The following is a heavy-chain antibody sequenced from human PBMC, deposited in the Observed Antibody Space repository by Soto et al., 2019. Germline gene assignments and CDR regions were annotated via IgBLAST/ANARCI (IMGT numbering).Heavy chain of an antibody. CDR2: IDRNGDCV. CDR3: VREWDGPRVFPHNTFDL. Sequence: QVQLVESGGGLVKPGGSLRLSCAASGFSFSVYYMAWVRQAPGSGLEWSSSIDRNGDCVYYADSVRGRFTIPRDYAKSSLYLQMDSLRDEDTVVYYCVREWDGPRVFPHNTFDLWGQGKKVTVAS. V-gene: IGHV3-11*01. CDR1: GFSFSVYY. D-gene: IGHD1-26*01. J-gene: IGHJ3*01.